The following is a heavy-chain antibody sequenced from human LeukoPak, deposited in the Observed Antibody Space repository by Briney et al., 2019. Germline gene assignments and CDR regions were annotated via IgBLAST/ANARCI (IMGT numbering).Heavy chain of an antibody. D-gene: IGHD1-26*01. CDR3: AKKRGWELPDAFDI. CDR1: GFTFSSYG. Sequence: GGSLRLSCAASGFTFSSYGMHWVRQAPGKGLEWVAFIRYDGSNKYYADSVKGRFTISRDNSKNTLYLQMNSLRAEDTAVYYCAKKRGWELPDAFDIWGQGTMVTVSS. CDR2: IRYDGSNK. V-gene: IGHV3-30*02. J-gene: IGHJ3*02.